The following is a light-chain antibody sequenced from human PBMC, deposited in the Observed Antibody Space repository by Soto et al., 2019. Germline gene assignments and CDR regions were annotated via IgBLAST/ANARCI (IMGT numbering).Light chain of an antibody. CDR3: SPYTSSSTHVV. CDR1: SSDVGGYHY. V-gene: IGLV2-14*01. J-gene: IGLJ2*01. CDR2: DVS. Sequence: QSALTQPASVSGSPGQSITISCTGTSSDVGGYHYVSWYQQHPGKAPKLMIYDVSNRPSGVSDRFSGSKSGNTASLTISGLQAEDEADYYCSPYTSSSTHVVFGGGTKLTVL.